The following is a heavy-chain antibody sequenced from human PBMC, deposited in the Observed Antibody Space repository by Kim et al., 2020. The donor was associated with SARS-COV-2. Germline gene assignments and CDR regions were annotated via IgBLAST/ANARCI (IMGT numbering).Heavy chain of an antibody. CDR3: ARSIYSRRAAVLSFYY. Sequence: SETLSLTCTVSGGSISSSSYYWGWIRQPPGKGLEWIGSIHYSGSTYYNPSLKSRVTISVDTSKNQFSLKLSSVTAADTAVYYCARSIYSRRAAVLSFYY. CDR2: IHYSGST. J-gene: IGHJ4*01. CDR1: GGSISSSSYY. D-gene: IGHD6-13*01. V-gene: IGHV4-39*01.